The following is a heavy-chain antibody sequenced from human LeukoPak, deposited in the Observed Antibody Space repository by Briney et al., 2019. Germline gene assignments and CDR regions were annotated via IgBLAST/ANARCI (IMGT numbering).Heavy chain of an antibody. CDR3: AKTDSSDYSYYFDY. V-gene: IGHV3-23*01. CDR1: GFTFSNYA. CDR2: ISGGGGTT. D-gene: IGHD3-22*01. Sequence: PGGSLRLSCAASGFTFSNYAMSWVRQAPGKGLEWVSDISGGGGTTNYADSVKGRFTVSRDNSKNTLYLQMNSLRAEDTAVYYCAKTDSSDYSYYFDYWGQGTLVTVSS. J-gene: IGHJ4*02.